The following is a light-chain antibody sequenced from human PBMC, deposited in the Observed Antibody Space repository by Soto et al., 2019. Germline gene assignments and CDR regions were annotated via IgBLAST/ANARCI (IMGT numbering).Light chain of an antibody. CDR2: GAS. CDR3: QQYGSSPRT. V-gene: IGKV3-20*01. J-gene: IGKJ1*01. CDR1: QSVSSSY. Sequence: IARTQSPVTLSLSPGERATLSCRAIQSVSSSYLAWYQQKPGQAPRLLIYGASSRATGIPDRFSGSGSGTDFTLTISRLEPEDFAVYYCQQYGSSPRTFGQGTKVDIK.